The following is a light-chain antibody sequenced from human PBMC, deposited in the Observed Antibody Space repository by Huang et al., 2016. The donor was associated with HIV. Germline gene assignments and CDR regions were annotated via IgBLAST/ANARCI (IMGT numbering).Light chain of an antibody. Sequence: EIVLTQSPGTLSLSPGERATVSCRASQSVSTSYIAWYQKKPGQAPRLLIYGAAGRATGSPDRFSGSGSGTDFTLTISRLEPEDFAVYYCQQSGSSPPFTFGPGTKVDIK. J-gene: IGKJ3*01. CDR2: GAA. V-gene: IGKV3-20*01. CDR1: QSVSTSY. CDR3: QQSGSSPPFT.